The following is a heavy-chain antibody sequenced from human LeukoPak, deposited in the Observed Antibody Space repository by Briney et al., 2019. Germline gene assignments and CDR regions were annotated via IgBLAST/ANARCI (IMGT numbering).Heavy chain of an antibody. CDR1: GYTFTSYG. V-gene: IGHV1-18*04. CDR2: ISAYNGNT. Sequence: GASVKVSCKASGYTFTSYGISWVRQAPGQGLEWMGWISAYNGNTNYAQKLQGRVTMTTDTSTSTAYMGLRSLRSDDTAVYYCARQGRGVTTYYFDYWGQGTLVTVSS. J-gene: IGHJ4*02. CDR3: ARQGRGVTTYYFDY. D-gene: IGHD3-10*01.